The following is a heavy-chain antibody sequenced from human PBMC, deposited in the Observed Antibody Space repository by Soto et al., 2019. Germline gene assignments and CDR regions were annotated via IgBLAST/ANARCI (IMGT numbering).Heavy chain of an antibody. J-gene: IGHJ5*02. D-gene: IGHD5-18*01. CDR3: ASPLRGYSYGQPFDP. CDR1: GFTFSSYS. CDR2: ISSSSSYI. Sequence: GGSLRLSCAASGFTFSSYSMNGVRQPPGKGLEWVSSISSSSSYIYYADSVKGRFTISRDNAKNSLYLQMNSLRAEDTAVYYCASPLRGYSYGQPFDPWGQGTLVTVSS. V-gene: IGHV3-21*01.